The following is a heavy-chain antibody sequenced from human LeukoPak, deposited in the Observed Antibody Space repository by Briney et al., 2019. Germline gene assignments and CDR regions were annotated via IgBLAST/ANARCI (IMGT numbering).Heavy chain of an antibody. V-gene: IGHV4-59*08. D-gene: IGHD3-10*01. CDR2: IYHSGIT. CDR1: GGSISTYY. Sequence: SETLSLTCTVSGGSISTYYWSWIRQPPGKGLEWIGYIYHSGITNCNPSLKSRVTISVDTSKSQFSLKLSSVTAADTAMYYCARFVYGSGSYSMRGPFDYWGQGTLVTVSS. CDR3: ARFVYGSGSYSMRGPFDY. J-gene: IGHJ4*02.